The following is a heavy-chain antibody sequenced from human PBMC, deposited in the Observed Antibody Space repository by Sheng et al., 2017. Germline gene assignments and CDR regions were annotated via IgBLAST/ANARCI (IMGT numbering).Heavy chain of an antibody. D-gene: IGHD2-15*01. CDR1: GFTFSSYA. CDR3: AKDQVVVAADYYYYGMDV. CDR2: ISGSGGST. J-gene: IGHJ6*02. Sequence: EVQLLESGGGLVQPGGSLRLSCAASGFTFSSYAMSWVRQAPGKGLEWVSAISGSGGSTYYADSVKGRFTISRDNSKNTLYLQMNSLRAEDTAVYYCAKDQVVVAADYYYYGMDVWGQGTTVTVSS. V-gene: IGHV3-23*01.